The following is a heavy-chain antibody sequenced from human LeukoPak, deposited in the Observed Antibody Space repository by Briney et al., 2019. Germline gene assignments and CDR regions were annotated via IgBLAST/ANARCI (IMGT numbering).Heavy chain of an antibody. CDR3: ARAPPHDYRFDY. V-gene: IGHV1-18*01. J-gene: IGHJ4*02. CDR1: GYTFTSYG. Sequence: ASVEVSCEASGYTFTSYGVSWVRQAPGQGLEWMGWISAYNGNTNYAQKLQGRVTMTTDTSTSTAYMELRSLRSDDTAVYYCARAPPHDYRFDYWGQGTLVTVSS. D-gene: IGHD4-11*01. CDR2: ISAYNGNT.